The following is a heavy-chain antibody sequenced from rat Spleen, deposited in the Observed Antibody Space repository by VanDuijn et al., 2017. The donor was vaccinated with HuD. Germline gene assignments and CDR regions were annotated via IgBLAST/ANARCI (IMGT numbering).Heavy chain of an antibody. J-gene: IGHJ2*01. D-gene: IGHD1-7*01. CDR1: GFTFSNYD. V-gene: IGHV5-25*01. CDR3: ATTYFGYGYFDY. CDR2: ISTGGGNT. Sequence: EVQLVESGGGLVQPGRSLKLSCAASGFTFSNYDMAWVRQAPTKGLEWIASISTGGGNTYYRDSVKGRFTISRDNAKSTLYLQMNSLRSEDTATYYCATTYFGYGYFDYWGQGVMVTVSS.